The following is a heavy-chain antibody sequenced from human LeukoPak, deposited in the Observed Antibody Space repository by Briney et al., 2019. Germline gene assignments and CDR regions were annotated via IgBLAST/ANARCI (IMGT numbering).Heavy chain of an antibody. J-gene: IGHJ4*02. CDR2: ISSSSSYI. CDR3: ARDTANYDSSGYPGGFDY. Sequence: GGSLRLSCAASGFTFSTHGMNWVRQAPGKGLEWVSSISSSSSYIYYADSVKGRFTISRDNAKNSLYLQMNSLRAEDTAVYYCARDTANYDSSGYPGGFDYWGQGTLVTVSS. CDR1: GFTFSTHG. V-gene: IGHV3-21*01. D-gene: IGHD3-22*01.